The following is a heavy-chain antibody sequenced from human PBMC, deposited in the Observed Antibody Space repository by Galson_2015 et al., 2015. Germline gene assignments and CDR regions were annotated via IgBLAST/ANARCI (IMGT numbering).Heavy chain of an antibody. J-gene: IGHJ4*02. CDR1: GYTLTELS. D-gene: IGHD5-12*01. CDR3: ATEYGGYDFLDY. Sequence: SVKVSCKVSGYTLTELSMHWVRQAPGKGLEWMGGFDPEDGETIYAQKFQGRVTMTEDTSTDTAYMELSSLRSEDTAVYYCATEYGGYDFLDYWGQGTLVTVSS. CDR2: FDPEDGET. V-gene: IGHV1-24*01.